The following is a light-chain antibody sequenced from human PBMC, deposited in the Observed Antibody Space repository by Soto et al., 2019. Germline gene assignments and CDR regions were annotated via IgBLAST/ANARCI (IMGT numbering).Light chain of an antibody. V-gene: IGKV3-11*01. CDR2: DAS. J-gene: IGKJ3*01. Sequence: EVVLTQSPVTLSLSPGESATLSCRASQSVNTYLSWYQHTRGQPPRLLIYDASTRAAGIPARFSGSGSGTDFTLTISNLEPGDFAVYYCLQRFIWPWTFGPGTTVDIK. CDR3: LQRFIWPWT. CDR1: QSVNTY.